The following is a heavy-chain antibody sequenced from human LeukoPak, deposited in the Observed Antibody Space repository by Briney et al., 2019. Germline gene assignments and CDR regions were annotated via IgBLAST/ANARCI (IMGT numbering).Heavy chain of an antibody. Sequence: ASVKVSCKASGYTFTTYAMNWVRQAPGQGLEWMGWINTNTGNPTYAQGFTGRFVFSLDTSVSTAYLQISSLKAEDTAVYYCARDGLLEWLLYPDYYYYMDVWGKGTTVTVSS. CDR1: GYTFTTYA. CDR2: INTNTGNP. V-gene: IGHV7-4-1*02. J-gene: IGHJ6*03. CDR3: ARDGLLEWLLYPDYYYYMDV. D-gene: IGHD3-3*01.